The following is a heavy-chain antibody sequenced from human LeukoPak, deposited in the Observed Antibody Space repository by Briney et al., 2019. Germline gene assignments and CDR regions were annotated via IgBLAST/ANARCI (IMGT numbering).Heavy chain of an antibody. Sequence: GGSLRLSCAASGFTFSDFYMTWIRQAPGKGLEWVSSISSSGRSIYYADSVKGRFTISRDNAKNSLYPQMNSLRAEDTAVYYCAKYMYDSFDYWGQGTLVTVSS. CDR1: GFTFSDFY. J-gene: IGHJ4*02. V-gene: IGHV3-11*04. D-gene: IGHD3-22*01. CDR3: AKYMYDSFDY. CDR2: ISSSGRSI.